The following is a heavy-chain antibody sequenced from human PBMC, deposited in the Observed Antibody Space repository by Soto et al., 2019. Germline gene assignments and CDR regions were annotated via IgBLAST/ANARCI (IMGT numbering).Heavy chain of an antibody. CDR1: GFTFSSYA. J-gene: IGHJ3*02. Sequence: GSLRLSCAASGFTFSSYAMHWVRQAPGKGLEYVSAISSNGGSTYYAVSVKGRFTISRDNSKNTLYLQMGSLRAEDMAVYYCARGAIIVIYDPGDDAFDIRSLRTKVPV. CDR3: ARGAIIVIYDPGDDAFDI. V-gene: IGHV3-64*02. CDR2: ISSNGGST. D-gene: IGHD3-16*02.